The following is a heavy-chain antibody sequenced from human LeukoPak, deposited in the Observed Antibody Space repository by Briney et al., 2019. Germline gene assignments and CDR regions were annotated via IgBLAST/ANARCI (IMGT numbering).Heavy chain of an antibody. J-gene: IGHJ4*02. CDR3: ARDPKKYQPTYFDY. CDR1: GYSFTSYG. Sequence: ASVKVSCKASGYSFTSYGISWVRQAPGQGLEWMGWISAYNGNTNYAQKLQGRVTTTTDTSTSTAYMELRSLRSDDTAVYYWARDPKKYQPTYFDYWGQGTLVTVSS. CDR2: ISAYNGNT. D-gene: IGHD2-2*01. V-gene: IGHV1-18*04.